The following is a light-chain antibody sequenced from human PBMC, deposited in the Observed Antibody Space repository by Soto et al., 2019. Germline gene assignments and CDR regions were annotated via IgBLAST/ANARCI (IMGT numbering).Light chain of an antibody. V-gene: IGLV2-14*01. CDR3: ISYTGSSTSYV. CDR1: SSDVGSYSH. CDR2: EVT. J-gene: IGLJ1*01. Sequence: QSVLTQPASVSGSPGQSITSSGSGTSSDVGSYSHVAWYQQFPGKTPKLIIYEVTYRPSGVSHRFSASKSGNTASLTISGLQAGDEADYYCISYTGSSTSYVFGTGTKVTVL.